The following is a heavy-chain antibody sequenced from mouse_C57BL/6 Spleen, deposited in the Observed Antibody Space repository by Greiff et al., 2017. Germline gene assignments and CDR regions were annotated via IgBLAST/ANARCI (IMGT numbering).Heavy chain of an antibody. J-gene: IGHJ4*01. CDR1: CYAFSSSW. Sequence: VQLQQSGPELVKPGASVKISCKASCYAFSSSWLNWVKQRPGMGLEWNGRIYPGDGDTNYNGKFKGKATLTADKSSSTAYMQLSSLTSEYSAVYFCARWLLPLYAMDYWGQGTSVTVSS. CDR2: IYPGDGDT. V-gene: IGHV1-82*01. CDR3: ARWLLPLYAMDY. D-gene: IGHD2-3*01.